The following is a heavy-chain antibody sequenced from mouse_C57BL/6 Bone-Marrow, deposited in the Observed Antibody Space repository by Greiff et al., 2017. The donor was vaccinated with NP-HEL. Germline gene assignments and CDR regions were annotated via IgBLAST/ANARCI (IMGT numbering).Heavy chain of an antibody. D-gene: IGHD2-3*01. CDR1: GYAFSSSW. V-gene: IGHV1-82*01. Sequence: QVQLQQSGPELVKPGASVKISCKASGYAFSSSWMNWVKQRPGKGLEWIGRIYPGDGDTNYNGKFKGKATLTADKSSSTAYMQLSSLTSEDSAVYFCARIYDGYFWFAYWGQGTLVTVSA. CDR3: ARIYDGYFWFAY. J-gene: IGHJ3*01. CDR2: IYPGDGDT.